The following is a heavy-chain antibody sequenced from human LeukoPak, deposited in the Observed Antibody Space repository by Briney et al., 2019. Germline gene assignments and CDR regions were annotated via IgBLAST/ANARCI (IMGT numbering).Heavy chain of an antibody. Sequence: SGGSLRLPCAASGFTFSSYAMSWVRQAPGKGLEWVSSISGSGGSTKYADSVKGRFTISRDISKNTLFLQMNSLRAEDTAVYYCAKDAYYDFWSGSPGFDPWGQGTLVTVSS. D-gene: IGHD3-3*01. CDR3: AKDAYYDFWSGSPGFDP. CDR2: ISGSGGST. CDR1: GFTFSSYA. J-gene: IGHJ5*02. V-gene: IGHV3-23*01.